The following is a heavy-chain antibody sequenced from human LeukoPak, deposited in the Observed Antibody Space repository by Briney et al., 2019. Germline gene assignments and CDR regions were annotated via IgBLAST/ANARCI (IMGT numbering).Heavy chain of an antibody. CDR2: IYPGDSDT. V-gene: IGHV5-51*01. CDR1: GGTFSSYA. CDR3: ARQAATMRSPFDY. D-gene: IGHD5-24*01. Sequence: ASVKVSCKASGGTFSSYAISWVRQMPGKGLEWMGIIYPGDSDTRYSPSFQGQVTISADKSISTAYLQWSSLKASDTAMYYCARQAATMRSPFDYWGQGTLVTVSS. J-gene: IGHJ4*02.